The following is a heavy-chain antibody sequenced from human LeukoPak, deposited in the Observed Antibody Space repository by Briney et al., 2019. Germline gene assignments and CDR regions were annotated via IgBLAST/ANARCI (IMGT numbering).Heavy chain of an antibody. CDR3: ARNPCTSCYDERYYYYYYGMDV. D-gene: IGHD2-2*01. Sequence: GGSLRLSCAASGFTFSSYAMSWVRQAPGKGLERVSAISGSGGSTYYADSVKGRFTISRDNSKNTLYLQMNSLRAEDTAVYYCARNPCTSCYDERYYYYYYGMDVWGQGTTVTVSS. CDR2: ISGSGGST. CDR1: GFTFSSYA. J-gene: IGHJ6*02. V-gene: IGHV3-23*01.